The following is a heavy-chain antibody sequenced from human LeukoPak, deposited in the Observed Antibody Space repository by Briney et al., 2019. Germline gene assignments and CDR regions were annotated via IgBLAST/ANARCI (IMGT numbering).Heavy chain of an antibody. CDR1: GGSISSGDYY. V-gene: IGHV4-30-4*01. J-gene: IGHJ4*02. CDR3: ARVDSSGWYVEG. D-gene: IGHD6-19*01. CDR2: IYDSGST. Sequence: SETLSLTCTVSGGSISSGDYYWSWIRQPPGKGLEWIGYIYDSGSTYYNPSLKSRVTISVDTSKNQFSLKLSSVTAADTAVYYCARVDSSGWYVEGWGQGTLVTVSS.